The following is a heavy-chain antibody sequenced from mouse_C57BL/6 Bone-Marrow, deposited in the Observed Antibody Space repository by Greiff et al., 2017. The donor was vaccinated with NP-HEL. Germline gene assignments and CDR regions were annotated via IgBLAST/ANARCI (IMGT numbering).Heavy chain of an antibody. D-gene: IGHD1-1*02. V-gene: IGHV5-4*01. J-gene: IGHJ3*01. CDR2: ISDGGSYT. CDR3: ARDGVDWFAY. CDR1: GFTFSSYA. Sequence: EVPLVESGGGLVKPGGSLKLSCAASGFTFSSYAMSWVRQTPEKRLEWVATISDGGSYTYYPDNVKGRFTISRDNAKNNLYLQMSHLKSEDTAMYYCARDGVDWFAYWGQGTLVTVSA.